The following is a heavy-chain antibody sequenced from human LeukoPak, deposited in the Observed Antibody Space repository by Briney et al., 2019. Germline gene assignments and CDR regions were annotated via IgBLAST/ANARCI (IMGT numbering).Heavy chain of an antibody. Sequence: SETLSLTCAVYGGSFSGYYWSWIRQPPGKGLEWIGEINHSGSTNYNPSLKSRVTISVDTSKNQFSLKLSSVTAADTAVYYCAARLYSSSWYVDYWGQGTLVTVFS. CDR3: AARLYSSSWYVDY. D-gene: IGHD6-13*01. V-gene: IGHV4-34*01. J-gene: IGHJ4*02. CDR2: INHSGST. CDR1: GGSFSGYY.